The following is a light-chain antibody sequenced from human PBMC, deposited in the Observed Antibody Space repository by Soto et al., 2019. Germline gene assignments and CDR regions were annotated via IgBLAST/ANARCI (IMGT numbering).Light chain of an antibody. V-gene: IGKV3-20*01. Sequence: EIVLTQSPGTLSLSPWERATLSCRASQSISSSSYLGWYKQKPGQAPRLIIYGVSSRATGTPDRFSGSGSGTDFSLTISRVEPEDFAVYYCQQYGSSPWTFGQGTKVDIK. CDR3: QQYGSSPWT. CDR1: QSISSSSY. CDR2: GVS. J-gene: IGKJ1*01.